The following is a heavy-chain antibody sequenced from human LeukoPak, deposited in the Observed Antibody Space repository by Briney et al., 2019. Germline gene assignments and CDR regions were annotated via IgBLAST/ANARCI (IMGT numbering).Heavy chain of an antibody. J-gene: IGHJ4*02. CDR2: ISFDGNYK. CDR3: AKDGSGPNSFYYGSGNFYYFDS. D-gene: IGHD3-10*01. CDR1: GFTFTNYG. V-gene: IGHV3-30*18. Sequence: PGGSLRLSCAASGFTFTNYGIHWVRQAPGKGLEWVAIISFDGNYKDYAASVKGRFTISRDNSKKTLFLQMNSLRAEDTAVYYCAKDGSGPNSFYYGSGNFYYFDSWGQGTLVTVSS.